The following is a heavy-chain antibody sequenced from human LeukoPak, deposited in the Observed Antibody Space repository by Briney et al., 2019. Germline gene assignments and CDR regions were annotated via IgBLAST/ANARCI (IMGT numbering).Heavy chain of an antibody. Sequence: PGRSLRLSCAASGFSFSNYGMHWVRQAPGKGLEWVSGINGSGGSTYYAESVKGRFTISRDNAKKTLYLQMNSLRAEDTAVYYCAGQGGYTSVWYSLDNWGQGTLVTVSS. V-gene: IGHV3-23*01. CDR3: AGQGGYTSVWYSLDN. D-gene: IGHD6-19*01. CDR1: GFSFSNYG. CDR2: INGSGGST. J-gene: IGHJ4*02.